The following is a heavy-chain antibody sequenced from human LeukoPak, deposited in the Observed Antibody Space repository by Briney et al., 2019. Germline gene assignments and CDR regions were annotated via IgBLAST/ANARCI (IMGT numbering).Heavy chain of an antibody. CDR2: ISSSSTYM. Sequence: PGGSLRLPCAASGFTFSSYTMSWVRQAPGKGLEWVSSISSSSTYMYYADSVKGRFTISRDNAKNSLNLQMNSLRAEGTAVYYCASKLWGNWFDPWGQGTLVTVSS. CDR1: GFTFSSYT. J-gene: IGHJ5*02. V-gene: IGHV3-21*01. CDR3: ASKLWGNWFDP. D-gene: IGHD3-16*01.